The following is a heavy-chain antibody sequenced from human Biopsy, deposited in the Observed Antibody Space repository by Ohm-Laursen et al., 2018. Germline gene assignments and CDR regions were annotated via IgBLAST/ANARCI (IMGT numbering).Heavy chain of an antibody. CDR2: IYYSVMT. V-gene: IGHV4-59*02. CDR3: ARDSGILNYGNFKYYHYYGMDV. Sequence: SETLSLTCAVSGDSVTKYYWSWIRQPPGKGLERIGHIYYSVMTNYNPSLQSRVSISVDTSRNQVSLTLSSVTAADTAVYYCARDSGILNYGNFKYYHYYGMDVWGQGTAVTVSS. J-gene: IGHJ6*02. CDR1: GDSVTKYY. D-gene: IGHD4-11*01.